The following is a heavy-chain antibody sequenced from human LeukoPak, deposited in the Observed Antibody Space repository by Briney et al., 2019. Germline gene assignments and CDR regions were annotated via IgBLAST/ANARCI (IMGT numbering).Heavy chain of an antibody. J-gene: IGHJ5*02. V-gene: IGHV1-2*02. CDR3: ARGRDSDSWYFDWFDP. CDR1: GHTFTGYY. D-gene: IGHD6-13*01. Sequence: ASVKVSCKASGHTFTGYYMHWVRQAPGQGLEWMGWINPNSGGTNYAQRFQGRVSMTRDTSISTAYMELNRLRSDDTAVYYCARGRDSDSWYFDWFDPWGHGTLVTVSA. CDR2: INPNSGGT.